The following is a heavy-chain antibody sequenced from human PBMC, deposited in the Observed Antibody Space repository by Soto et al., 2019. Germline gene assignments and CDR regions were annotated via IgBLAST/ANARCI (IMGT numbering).Heavy chain of an antibody. Sequence: SQTLSLTCAISGDSVSSNSAAWNWLRQSPSRGLEWLGRTYYRSKWHNDDVESVKGRITISPDTSKNQFSLQLNSVTPEDTAVYYCASITMIGRGDFDYWGKGTLVTVSS. CDR2: TYYRSKWHN. J-gene: IGHJ4*02. CDR3: ASITMIGRGDFDY. V-gene: IGHV6-1*01. D-gene: IGHD3-22*01. CDR1: GDSVSSNSAA.